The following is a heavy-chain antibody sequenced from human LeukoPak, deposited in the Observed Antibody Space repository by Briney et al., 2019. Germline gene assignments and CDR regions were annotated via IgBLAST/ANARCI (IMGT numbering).Heavy chain of an antibody. CDR2: IIPVLSIL. J-gene: IGHJ4*02. Sequence: SVKVSCKASGGTLNTYAISWVRQAPGLGLEWMGRIIPVLSILNYAQKFQGRVTITADKSTSTAYMELSGLRSEDTAIYYCATDSTYYHDSSGYSFAYWGQGTLVTVFS. CDR1: GGTLNTYA. CDR3: ATDSTYYHDSSGYSFAY. D-gene: IGHD3-22*01. V-gene: IGHV1-69*04.